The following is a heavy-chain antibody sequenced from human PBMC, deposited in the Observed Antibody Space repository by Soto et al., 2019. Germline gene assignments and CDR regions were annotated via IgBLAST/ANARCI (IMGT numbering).Heavy chain of an antibody. CDR2: ISYDGSNK. Sequence: ESGGGVVQPGRSLRLSCAASGFTFSSYGMHWVRQAPGKGLEWVAVISYDGSNKYYADSVKGRFTISRDNSKNTLYLQMNSLRAEDTAVYYCAKDSSGFLDYWGQGTLVTVSS. CDR3: AKDSSGFLDY. V-gene: IGHV3-30*18. J-gene: IGHJ4*02. CDR1: GFTFSSYG. D-gene: IGHD6-19*01.